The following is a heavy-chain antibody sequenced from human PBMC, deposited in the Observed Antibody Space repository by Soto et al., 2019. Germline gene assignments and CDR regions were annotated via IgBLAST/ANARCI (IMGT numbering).Heavy chain of an antibody. Sequence: GGSLRLSCAASGFTFSIYAISCVRLAPGKGLEWVSAISGSGGSTYDADSVKGRFTISRDKSKNTLYLQMNSLRAEDTAVYYCARGGAHTAMAHEYWGQGALVPVSS. J-gene: IGHJ4*02. V-gene: IGHV3-23*01. CDR2: ISGSGGST. D-gene: IGHD5-18*01. CDR3: ARGGAHTAMAHEY. CDR1: GFTFSIYA.